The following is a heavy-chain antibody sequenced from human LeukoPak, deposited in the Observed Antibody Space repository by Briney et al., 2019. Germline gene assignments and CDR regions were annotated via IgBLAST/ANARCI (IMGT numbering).Heavy chain of an antibody. CDR3: ARVTEGGYYGSGSTAAFDI. CDR1: GFTFSSYS. CDR2: ISSSSSYI. Sequence: GGSLRLSCAASGFTFSSYSMNWVRQAPGKGLEWVSSISSSSSYIYYADSVKGRFTISRDNAKNSLYLQMNSLRAEDTAVYYCARVTEGGYYGSGSTAAFDIWGQGTMVTVSS. V-gene: IGHV3-21*01. J-gene: IGHJ3*02. D-gene: IGHD3-10*01.